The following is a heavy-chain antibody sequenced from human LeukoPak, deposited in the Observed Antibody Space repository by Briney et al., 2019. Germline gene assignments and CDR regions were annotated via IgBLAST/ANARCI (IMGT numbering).Heavy chain of an antibody. D-gene: IGHD3-9*01. CDR1: GFTFSDYN. Sequence: GGSLRLSCAASGFTFSDYNMNRVRQAPGKGLERVSYITNGGSTIHHADSVKGRFTISRDNAKKTLYLQMNSLRAEDTAVYYCARSIGLTGGGVDVWGQGTTVTVSS. CDR3: ARSIGLTGGGVDV. J-gene: IGHJ6*02. CDR2: ITNGGSTI. V-gene: IGHV3-11*01.